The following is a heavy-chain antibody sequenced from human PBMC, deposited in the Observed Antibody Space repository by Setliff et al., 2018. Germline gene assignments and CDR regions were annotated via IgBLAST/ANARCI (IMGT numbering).Heavy chain of an antibody. D-gene: IGHD3-22*01. CDR1: GFTFDDYA. CDR2: ISWNSGSI. J-gene: IGHJ4*02. Sequence: GGSLRLSCAASGFTFDDYAMHWVRQAPGKGLEWVSGISWNSGSIGCADSVKGRFTISRDNAKNSLYLQMNSLRAEDMALYYCAKDYDSSGYPRYYFDYWGQGTLVTVSS. V-gene: IGHV3-9*03. CDR3: AKDYDSSGYPRYYFDY.